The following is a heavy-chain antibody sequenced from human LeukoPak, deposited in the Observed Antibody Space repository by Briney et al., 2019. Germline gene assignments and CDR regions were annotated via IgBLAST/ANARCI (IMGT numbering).Heavy chain of an antibody. Sequence: GGSLRLSCAASGFTFSSYAMHWVRQAPGKGLEYVSAISSNGGSTYYANSVKGRFTISSDNSKNTLYLQMGSLRAEDMAVYYCARAGITEDYYFDYWGQGTLVTVSS. CDR2: ISSNGGST. D-gene: IGHD3-16*01. V-gene: IGHV3-64*01. CDR3: ARAGITEDYYFDY. CDR1: GFTFSSYA. J-gene: IGHJ4*02.